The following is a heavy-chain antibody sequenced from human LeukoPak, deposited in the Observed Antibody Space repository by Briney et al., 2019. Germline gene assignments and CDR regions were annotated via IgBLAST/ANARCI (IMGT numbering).Heavy chain of an antibody. J-gene: IGHJ6*03. Sequence: PGGSLRLSCAASDFTVSSNYMAWVRRAPGKGLEWVSVIYTGGAPYYADSVRGRFIISRDISKNMVYLQINSLRVEDTAVYYCTRAVRTPRYFYYYMDVWGKGTTVIVSS. CDR1: DFTVSSNY. D-gene: IGHD2-15*01. V-gene: IGHV3-53*01. CDR2: IYTGGAP. CDR3: TRAVRTPRYFYYYMDV.